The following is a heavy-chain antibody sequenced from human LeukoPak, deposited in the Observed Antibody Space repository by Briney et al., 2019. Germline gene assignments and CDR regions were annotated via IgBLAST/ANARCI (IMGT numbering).Heavy chain of an antibody. V-gene: IGHV3-23*01. D-gene: IGHD3-22*01. CDR1: GFTFSSYA. CDR2: ISGSGGST. J-gene: IGHJ5*02. Sequence: GGSLRLSCAASGFTFSSYAMSWVRQTPGKGLEWVSAISGSGGSTYYADSVKGRFTISRDNAKNSLYLQMNSLRAEDTAVYYCARVLSPIDWFDPWGQGTLVTVSS. CDR3: ARVLSPIDWFDP.